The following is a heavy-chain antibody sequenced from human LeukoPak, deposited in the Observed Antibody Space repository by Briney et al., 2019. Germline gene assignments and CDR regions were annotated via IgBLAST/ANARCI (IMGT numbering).Heavy chain of an antibody. D-gene: IGHD3-10*01. CDR1: GFTFSSYW. Sequence: PGGSLRLSCAASGFTFSSYWMHWVRQAPGKGLVWASRINSDGSSTSYADSVKGRFTISRDNAKNTLYLQMNSLRAEDTAVYYCPRESVGWFGELLYDYWGQGTLLTVSS. J-gene: IGHJ4*02. CDR3: PRESVGWFGELLYDY. CDR2: INSDGSST. V-gene: IGHV3-74*01.